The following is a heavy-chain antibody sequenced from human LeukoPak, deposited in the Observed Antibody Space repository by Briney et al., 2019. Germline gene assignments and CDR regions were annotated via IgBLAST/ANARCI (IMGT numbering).Heavy chain of an antibody. J-gene: IGHJ4*02. D-gene: IGHD3-10*01. CDR2: ISAYNGNT. Sequence: ASVKVSCKASGYTFTSYGISWVRQAPGQGLEWMGWISAYNGNTNYAQKLQGRVTMTTDTSTSTAYMELRSLRSDDTAVYYCARDHPTIYYGDWRVDYWGQGTLVTVSS. CDR1: GYTFTSYG. V-gene: IGHV1-18*01. CDR3: ARDHPTIYYGDWRVDY.